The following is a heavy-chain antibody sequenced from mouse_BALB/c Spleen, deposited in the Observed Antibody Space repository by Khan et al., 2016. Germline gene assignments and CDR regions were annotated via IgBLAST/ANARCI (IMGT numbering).Heavy chain of an antibody. J-gene: IGHJ2*01. V-gene: IGHV9-3-1*01. Sequence: QIQLVQSGPELKKPGETVKISCKASGYTFTNFGINWVRQAPGKGLEWMDWINTNTGETTYADDFKGRFAFSLETSASTPYLQINNLKNEDTATYFGATGITTVIATRGHYWGQGTTLTVSS. CDR1: GYTFTNFG. CDR3: ATGITTVIATRGHY. CDR2: INTNTGET. D-gene: IGHD1-1*01.